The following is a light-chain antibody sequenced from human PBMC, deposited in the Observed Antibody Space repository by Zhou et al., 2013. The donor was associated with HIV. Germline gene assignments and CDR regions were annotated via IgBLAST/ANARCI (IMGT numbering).Light chain of an antibody. V-gene: IGKV3-15*01. CDR2: STS. CDR3: QYHATSPLMCG. J-gene: IGKJ2*04. CDR1: QSVSSA. Sequence: EIVMTQSPATLSVSPGERVTLSCRASQSVSSALAWYQQKTGQAPRLLIYSTSTRATGVPARFSGSGSGTDFTLTISRLESEDFAVYYCQYHATSPLMCGFGQGTRLEIK.